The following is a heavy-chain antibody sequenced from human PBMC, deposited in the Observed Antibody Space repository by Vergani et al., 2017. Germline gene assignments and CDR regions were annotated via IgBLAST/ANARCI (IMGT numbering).Heavy chain of an antibody. D-gene: IGHD3-3*01. CDR2: INPNSGGT. Sequence: QVQLVQSGAEVKKPGASVKVSCKASGYTFTGYYMHWVRQAPGQGLEWMGWINPNSGGTNYAQKFQGRVTMTRDTSISTAYMELSSVTAADTAVYYCARGGMAIFGVVVRYFDLWGRGTLVTVSS. CDR1: GYTFTGYY. J-gene: IGHJ2*01. CDR3: ARGGMAIFGVVVRYFDL. V-gene: IGHV1-2*02.